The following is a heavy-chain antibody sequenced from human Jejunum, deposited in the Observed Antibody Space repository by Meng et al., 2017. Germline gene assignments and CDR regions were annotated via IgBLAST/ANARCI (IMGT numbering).Heavy chain of an antibody. Sequence: SETLSLTCALSGGSVSGRSFYWTWIRQPPGKGLEWIGYVLDSGSTKYNPSPSSRVTISVDTSKNQFSLELSSVTDADTAVYYCATVVHGDGLAYLDYWGQGSLVTVSS. CDR3: ATVVHGDGLAYLDY. V-gene: IGHV4-61*01. D-gene: IGHD4-17*01. CDR2: VLDSGST. CDR1: GGSVSGRSFY. J-gene: IGHJ4*02.